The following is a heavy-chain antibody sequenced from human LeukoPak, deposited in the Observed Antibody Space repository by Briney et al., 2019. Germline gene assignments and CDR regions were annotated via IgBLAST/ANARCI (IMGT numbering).Heavy chain of an antibody. D-gene: IGHD4-17*01. CDR3: TTDKLFTVTTSWFDP. V-gene: IGHV3-15*01. CDR1: GGSFSGYY. CDR2: IKSKTDGGTT. Sequence: ETLSLTCAVYGGSFSGYYWSWIRQPPGKGLEWVGRIKSKTDGGTTDYAAPVKGRFTISRDDSKNTLYLQMNSLKTEDTAVYYCTTDKLFTVTTSWFDPWGQGTLVTVSS. J-gene: IGHJ5*02.